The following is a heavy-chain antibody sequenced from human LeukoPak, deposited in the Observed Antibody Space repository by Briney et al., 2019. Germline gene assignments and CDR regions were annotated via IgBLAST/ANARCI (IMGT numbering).Heavy chain of an antibody. Sequence: GGSLRLSCAASGFSFSNYQMNWVRQAPGKGLEWVANIKQDGSEKFYVDSVKGRFTITRDNAKNSLYLQMNSLRAEDTAVYYCATWGGFGPFDYWGQGTLVTVSS. CDR3: ATWGGFGPFDY. CDR2: IKQDGSEK. D-gene: IGHD3-16*01. V-gene: IGHV3-7*01. CDR1: GFSFSNYQ. J-gene: IGHJ4*02.